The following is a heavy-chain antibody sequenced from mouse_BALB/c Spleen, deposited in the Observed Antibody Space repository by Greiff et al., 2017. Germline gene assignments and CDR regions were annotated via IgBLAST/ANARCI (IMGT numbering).Heavy chain of an antibody. D-gene: IGHD2-14*01. V-gene: IGHV6-6*02. CDR3: TRAYYRNYFDY. Sequence: EVKLVESGGGLVQPGGSMKLSCVASGFTFSNYWMNWVRQSPEKGLEWVAEIRLKSNNYATHYAESVKGRFTISRDDSKSSVYLQMNNLRAEDTGIYYCTRAYYRNYFDYWGQGTTLTVSS. CDR2: IRLKSNNYAT. CDR1: GFTFSNYW. J-gene: IGHJ2*01.